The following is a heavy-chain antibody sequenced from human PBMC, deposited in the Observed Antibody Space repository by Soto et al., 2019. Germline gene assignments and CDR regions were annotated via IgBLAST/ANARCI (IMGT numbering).Heavy chain of an antibody. CDR3: ARALGDY. J-gene: IGHJ4*02. Sequence: QVQLQESGPGLVKPSETLSLTCTVSGGSISSYYWSWIRQPPGKGLEWIGYIYYSGSTNYNPSLKSRVTISVDTSKNQFSLKLSSVTAADTAVYYCARALGDYWGQGTLVTVSS. V-gene: IGHV4-59*01. CDR2: IYYSGST. D-gene: IGHD3-16*01. CDR1: GGSISSYY.